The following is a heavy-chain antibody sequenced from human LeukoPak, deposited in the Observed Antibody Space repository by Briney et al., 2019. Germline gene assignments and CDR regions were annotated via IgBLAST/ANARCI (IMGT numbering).Heavy chain of an antibody. V-gene: IGHV3-23*01. CDR1: GFTFSSYA. CDR2: ISGSGGST. J-gene: IGHJ4*02. Sequence: GGSLRLSCAASGFTFSSYAMSWVRQAPGKGLEWVSAISGSGGSTYYADSVKGRFAISRDNSKNTLYLQMNSLRAEDTAVYYCAKDSGWYPTKFDYWGQGTLVTVSS. CDR3: AKDSGWYPTKFDY. D-gene: IGHD6-19*01.